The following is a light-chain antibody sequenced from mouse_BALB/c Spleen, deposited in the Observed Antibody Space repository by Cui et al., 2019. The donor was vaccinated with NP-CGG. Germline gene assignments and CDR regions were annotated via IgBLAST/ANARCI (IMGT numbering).Light chain of an antibody. V-gene: IGLV1*01. J-gene: IGLJ1*01. Sequence: QTVVTQESALTTSPGETVKLTCRSSTGAVTTSNYANWVQEKPDHLFTGLIGGTHNRPPGVPARFSGSLIGDKAALTITGAQTEDEAIYFCALWYSNHWVFGGGTKLTVL. CDR3: ALWYSNHWV. CDR2: GTH. CDR1: TGAVTTSNY.